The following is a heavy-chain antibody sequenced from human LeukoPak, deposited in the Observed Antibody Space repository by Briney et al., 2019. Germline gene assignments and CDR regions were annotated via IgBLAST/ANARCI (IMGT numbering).Heavy chain of an antibody. J-gene: IGHJ3*02. V-gene: IGHV3-74*01. CDR2: FNSDADTT. D-gene: IGHD6-19*01. CDR1: GFTFSSYW. Sequence: GGSLRLSCAASGFTFSSYWMHWVRQAPGKGLVWVSRFNSDADTTNYADSVKGRFTISRDNAKSTLYLQMNTLRAEDTAVYYCARAVAGTRNALDIWGQGTMVTVSS. CDR3: ARAVAGTRNALDI.